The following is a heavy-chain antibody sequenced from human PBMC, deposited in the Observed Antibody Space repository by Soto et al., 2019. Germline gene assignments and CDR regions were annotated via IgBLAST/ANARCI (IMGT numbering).Heavy chain of an antibody. CDR1: GFTFGSYA. D-gene: IGHD2-8*01. CDR3: AKEIHEWLSHPES. V-gene: IGHV3-23*01. Sequence: GGSLRLSCAASGFTFGSYAMSWVRQAPGKGLEWVSTISGSGVSTYYADSVKGRVTISRDNSKNTLYMQMNSLRAEDTAVYYCAKEIHEWLSHPESWGQGTQVTVSS. CDR2: ISGSGVST. J-gene: IGHJ5*02.